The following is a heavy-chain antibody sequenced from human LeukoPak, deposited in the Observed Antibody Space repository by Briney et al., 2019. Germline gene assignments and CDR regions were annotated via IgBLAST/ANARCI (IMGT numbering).Heavy chain of an antibody. Sequence: ASVKVSCKASGYTITGYYMHWVRQAPGQGLEWMGIINPSGGSTSYAQKFQGRVTMTRDMSTSTVYMELSSLRSEDTAVYYCARGRQQLVFFDYWGQGTLVTVSS. CDR2: INPSGGST. CDR1: GYTITGYY. J-gene: IGHJ4*02. V-gene: IGHV1-46*01. D-gene: IGHD6-13*01. CDR3: ARGRQQLVFFDY.